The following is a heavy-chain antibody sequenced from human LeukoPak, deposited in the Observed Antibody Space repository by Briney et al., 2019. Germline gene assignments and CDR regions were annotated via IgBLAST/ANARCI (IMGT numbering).Heavy chain of an antibody. CDR2: INPNSGGT. Sequence: ASMKVSCKASGYTFTGYYMHWVRQAPGQGLEWMGWINPNSGGTNYAQKFQGRVTMTRDTSISTAYMELSRLRSDDTAVYYCARDAWSSLYYYYYYMDVWGRGTTVTVSS. D-gene: IGHD6-13*01. CDR1: GYTFTGYY. J-gene: IGHJ6*03. CDR3: ARDAWSSLYYYYYYMDV. V-gene: IGHV1-2*02.